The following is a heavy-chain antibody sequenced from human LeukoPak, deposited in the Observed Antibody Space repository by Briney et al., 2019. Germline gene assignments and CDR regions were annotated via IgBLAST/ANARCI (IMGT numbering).Heavy chain of an antibody. CDR2: INHSGRT. CDR3: ARGRLVRGATYDY. J-gene: IGHJ4*02. CDR1: GGSFSGYY. V-gene: IGHV4-34*01. D-gene: IGHD3-10*01. Sequence: SETLSLTCAVYGGSFSGYYWSWIRQPPGKGLEWIGEINHSGRTNYNPSLKSRVTISVDTSKNQFSLKLSSVTAADTAVYYCARGRLVRGATYDYWGQGTLVTVSS.